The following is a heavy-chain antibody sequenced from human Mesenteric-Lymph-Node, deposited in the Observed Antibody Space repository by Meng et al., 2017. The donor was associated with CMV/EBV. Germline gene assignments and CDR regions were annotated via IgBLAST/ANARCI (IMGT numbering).Heavy chain of an antibody. CDR2: IYYSGST. Sequence: GSLRLSCAVSGGSISSDNWWSWIRQPPGKGLEWIGSIYYSGSTYYNPSLKSRITISVDTSKSQFSLKLSSVTAADTAVYYCARYYSSGWSYYFDYWGQGTLVTVSS. D-gene: IGHD6-19*01. J-gene: IGHJ4*02. CDR3: ARYYSSGWSYYFDY. CDR1: GGSISSDNW. V-gene: IGHV4-4*02.